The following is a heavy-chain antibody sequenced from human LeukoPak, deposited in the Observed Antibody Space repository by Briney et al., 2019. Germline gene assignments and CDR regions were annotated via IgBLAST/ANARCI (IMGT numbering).Heavy chain of an antibody. Sequence: SETLSLTCTVSGGSISSYNWSWIRLPPAKGLEWIGYIYYSGSTNYNPSLKSRVTISVDTSKNQFSLKLSSVTAADTAVYYCARVKMTTVTTWAFDIWGQGTMVTVSS. V-gene: IGHV4-59*01. CDR2: IYYSGST. J-gene: IGHJ3*02. CDR1: GGSISSYN. D-gene: IGHD4-17*01. CDR3: ARVKMTTVTTWAFDI.